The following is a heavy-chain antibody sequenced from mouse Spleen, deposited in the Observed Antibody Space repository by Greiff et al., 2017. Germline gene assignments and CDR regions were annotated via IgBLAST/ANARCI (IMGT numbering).Heavy chain of an antibody. J-gene: IGHJ2*01. Sequence: VQVVESGTELVKPGASVKLSCKASGYTFTSYWMHWVKQRPGQGLEWIGNINPSNGGTNYNEKFKSKATLTVDKSSSTAYMQLSSLTSEDSAVYYCARRDNWDLPFDYWGQGTTLTVSS. CDR3: ARRDNWDLPFDY. V-gene: IGHV1-53*01. D-gene: IGHD4-1*01. CDR2: INPSNGGT. CDR1: GYTFTSYW.